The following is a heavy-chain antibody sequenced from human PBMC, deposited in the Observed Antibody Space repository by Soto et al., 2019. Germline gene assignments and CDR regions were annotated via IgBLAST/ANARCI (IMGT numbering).Heavy chain of an antibody. CDR1: GGTFNSYS. CDR3: ATIRDGYNVHFFYGMDV. D-gene: IGHD5-12*01. Sequence: QVQLVQSGPEVKRPGSSVKVSCKASGGTFNSYSFSWVRQAPGQGLEWMGGIIPISGSAHYAQNFQGRFTITADESTSTVAMDLSSLRSDDTAIYYCATIRDGYNVHFFYGMDVWGQGTTVTVSS. V-gene: IGHV1-69*12. J-gene: IGHJ6*02. CDR2: IIPISGSA.